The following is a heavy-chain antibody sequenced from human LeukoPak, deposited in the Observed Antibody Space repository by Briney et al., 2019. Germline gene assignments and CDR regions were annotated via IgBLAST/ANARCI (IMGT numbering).Heavy chain of an antibody. V-gene: IGHV3-7*05. CDR3: ARDYSRFGELLNSFDY. CDR2: IKQDGSEK. Sequence: GGSLRLSCSASGFTFSSYWMSWVRQTPEKGLEWVANIKQDGSEKVYVDSVKGRFTISRDNSKNTLYLQMNSLRAEDTAVYYCARDYSRFGELLNSFDYWGQGTLVTVSS. J-gene: IGHJ4*02. D-gene: IGHD3-10*01. CDR1: GFTFSSYW.